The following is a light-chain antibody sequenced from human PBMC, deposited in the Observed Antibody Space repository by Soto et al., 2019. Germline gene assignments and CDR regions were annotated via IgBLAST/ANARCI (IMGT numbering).Light chain of an antibody. CDR2: AAS. Sequence: DIQMTQSPSTLSASVGDRVTMTCRTSQGISSWLAWYQQKPGKAPKLLIYAASSLQSGVPSRFSGTASGTEFTLTISSLQPEDFATYFCQQANSFPLTFGGGTKVDIK. J-gene: IGKJ4*01. V-gene: IGKV1-12*01. CDR3: QQANSFPLT. CDR1: QGISSW.